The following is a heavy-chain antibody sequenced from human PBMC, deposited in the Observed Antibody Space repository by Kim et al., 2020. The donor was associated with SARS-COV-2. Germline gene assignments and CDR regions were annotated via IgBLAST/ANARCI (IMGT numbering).Heavy chain of an antibody. V-gene: IGHV3-64*01. Sequence: THYANSVKGRFTISRDNSKNTLYLQMGSLRAEDMGVYYCARVGKTYSFGYYWGQGTLVTVSS. CDR2: T. J-gene: IGHJ4*02. CDR3: ARVGKTYSFGYY. D-gene: IGHD5-18*01.